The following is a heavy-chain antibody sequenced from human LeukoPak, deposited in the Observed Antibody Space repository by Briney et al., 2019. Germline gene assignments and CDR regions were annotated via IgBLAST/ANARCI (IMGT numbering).Heavy chain of an antibody. CDR1: GFTFSSYE. CDR3: ARDRRDSSVWYGRGNFDY. Sequence: GGSLRLSCAASGFTFSSYEMNWVRQAPGKGLEWVSYISSSGSTIYYADSVKGRFTISRDNAKNSLYLQMNSLRAEDTAVYYCARDRRDSSVWYGRGNFDYWGQGTLVTVSS. D-gene: IGHD6-19*01. CDR2: ISSSGSTI. J-gene: IGHJ4*02. V-gene: IGHV3-48*03.